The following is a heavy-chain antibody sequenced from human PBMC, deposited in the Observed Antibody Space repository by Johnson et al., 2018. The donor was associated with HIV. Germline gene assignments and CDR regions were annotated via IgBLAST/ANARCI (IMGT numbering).Heavy chain of an antibody. CDR3: AKWGLGGAPKGAFDI. CDR1: GFTFSTYA. D-gene: IGHD3-16*01. J-gene: IGHJ3*02. V-gene: IGHV3-64*01. Sequence: VQLVESGGGLVQPGGSLRLSCADSGFTFSTYAMHWVRQAPGKGLEYVSGVSSNGGKTYYANSVKGRFTISRDNSKNTLYLQMNSLRAEDTAVYYCAKWGLGGAPKGAFDIWGQGTMVTVSS. CDR2: VSSNGGKT.